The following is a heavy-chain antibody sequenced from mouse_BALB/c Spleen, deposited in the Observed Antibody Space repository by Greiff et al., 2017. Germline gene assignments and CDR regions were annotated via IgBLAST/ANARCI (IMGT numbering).Heavy chain of an antibody. D-gene: IGHD2-4*01. CDR3: ARPSMITTGAWFAY. CDR2: IDPENGNT. J-gene: IGHJ3*01. CDR1: GFNIKDYY. Sequence: EVMLVESGAELVRPGALVKLSCKASGFNIKDYYMHWVKQRPEQGLEWIGWIDPENGNTIYDPKFQGKASITADTSSNTAYLQLSSLTSEDTAVYYCARPSMITTGAWFAYWGQGTLVTVSA. V-gene: IGHV14-1*02.